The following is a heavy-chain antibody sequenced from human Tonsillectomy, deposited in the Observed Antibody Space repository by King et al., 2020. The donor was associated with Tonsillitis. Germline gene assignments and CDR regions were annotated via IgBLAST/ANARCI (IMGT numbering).Heavy chain of an antibody. CDR1: GFSLSTSVVG. D-gene: IGHD3-16*01. Sequence: ITLKESGPTLVKPTQTLTLTCTFSGFSLSTSVVGVGWIRQPPGKALEWRALIYWEDDRRYSPSLKSRLPITKATSKNHVFLTMTNRDPGDTATYYCARYLGGVNHFFDYWGQGTLVTVSS. V-gene: IGHV2-5*02. CDR3: ARYLGGVNHFFDY. J-gene: IGHJ4*02. CDR2: IYWEDDR.